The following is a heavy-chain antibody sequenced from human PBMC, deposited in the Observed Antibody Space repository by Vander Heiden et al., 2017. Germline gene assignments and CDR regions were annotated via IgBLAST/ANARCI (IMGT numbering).Heavy chain of an antibody. CDR1: GYTFTGYY. D-gene: IGHD2-8*01. J-gene: IGHJ6*02. CDR2: INPNSGGT. CDR3: AREVREGYCTNGVFYKGPDYYYYGMDV. V-gene: IGHV1-2*04. Sequence: GQSGAEVNKPGSPVKVSCKASGYTFTGYYMHWVRQAPGQGREWMGWINPNSGGTNHAQKFQGWVTMTRDTSISTAYMELSRLRSDDTAVYYCAREVREGYCTNGVFYKGPDYYYYGMDVWGHGTTVNDSS.